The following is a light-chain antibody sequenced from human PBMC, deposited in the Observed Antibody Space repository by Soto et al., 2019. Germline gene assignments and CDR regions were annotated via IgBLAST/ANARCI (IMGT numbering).Light chain of an antibody. CDR3: QQYSKWPRT. V-gene: IGKV3-15*01. CDR2: GAS. J-gene: IGKJ1*01. Sequence: EIVXTQSPXTLXXXPGERATLSCRASQSVSSNLAWYQHKPGQAPRLLIYGASTRATGLPARFSXXXXXXXFTXTISSLQSEDFAVYYCQQYSKWPRTFGRGTQVEIK. CDR1: QSVSSN.